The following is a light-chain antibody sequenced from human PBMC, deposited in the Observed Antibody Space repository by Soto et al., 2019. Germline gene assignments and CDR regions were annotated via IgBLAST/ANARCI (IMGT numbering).Light chain of an antibody. CDR2: YDS. CDR3: QVWDSSSDHHV. CDR1: NIGSKS. J-gene: IGLJ2*01. Sequence: SYELTQPPSVSVAPGQTARITCGGNNIGSKSVHWYQQKPGQAPVLVIYYDSDRPSGIPERFSGSNSGNTATLTISRVEAGDEADYYCQVWDSSSDHHVFGGGTKLTVL. V-gene: IGLV3-21*04.